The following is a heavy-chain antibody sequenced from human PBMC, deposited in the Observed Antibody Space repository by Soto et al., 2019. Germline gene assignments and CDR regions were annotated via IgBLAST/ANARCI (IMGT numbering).Heavy chain of an antibody. CDR1: GYTFTGYY. J-gene: IGHJ4*02. V-gene: IGHV1-2*02. D-gene: IGHD3-22*01. CDR3: ARGDYDNGFDY. Sequence: SVKVSCKASGYTFTGYYMHCVRQAPGQGLQWMGWINPNNGGTNYAQKFQGRVTMTRDTSISTAYMDLSRLRSDDTAVYYCARGDYDNGFDYWGQGTLVTVSA. CDR2: INPNNGGT.